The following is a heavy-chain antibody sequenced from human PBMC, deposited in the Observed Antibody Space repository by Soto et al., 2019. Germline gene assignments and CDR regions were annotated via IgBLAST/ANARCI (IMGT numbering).Heavy chain of an antibody. V-gene: IGHV3-66*01. CDR2: IYTDGST. CDR1: GFTVSSNY. CDR3: LGHDYGGQ. Sequence: EVQLVESGGGLVQPGGYLRLSCADSGFTVSSNYVSWVRQAPGKGLEWVSVIYTDGSTYYANSVKDRFTISRDNSKNTVYLQVNSLRADDTAVYYCLGHDYGGQWGQGTLVTVSS. J-gene: IGHJ4*02. D-gene: IGHD4-17*01.